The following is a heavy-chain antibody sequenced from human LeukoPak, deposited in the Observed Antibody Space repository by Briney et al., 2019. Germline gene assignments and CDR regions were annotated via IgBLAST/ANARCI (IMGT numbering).Heavy chain of an antibody. CDR2: INTDASNT. CDR3: ARDQSIAGPTTADY. D-gene: IGHD1-26*01. Sequence: GGSLRLSCAASGFTFSRFWMHWVRQAPGKGLVWVSRINTDASNTIYADSVKGRFTISRDNAKNTLYLQMNSLRAEDSAVYYCARDQSIAGPTTADYWGQGTLVTVSS. J-gene: IGHJ4*02. CDR1: GFTFSRFW. V-gene: IGHV3-74*01.